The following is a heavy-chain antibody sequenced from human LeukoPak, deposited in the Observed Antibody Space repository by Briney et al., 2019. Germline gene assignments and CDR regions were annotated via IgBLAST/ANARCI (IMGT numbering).Heavy chain of an antibody. CDR1: GFTFSNYG. V-gene: IGHV3-33*06. Sequence: GGSLRLSCAASGFTFSNYGMHWVRQAPGKGLEWVAVIWYDGSNEYYADSVKGRFTISRDNSKNTLYLQMNSLRAEDTAVYYCAKDYSSGWLDYFDYWGQGTLVTVSS. CDR2: IWYDGSNE. J-gene: IGHJ4*02. CDR3: AKDYSSGWLDYFDY. D-gene: IGHD6-19*01.